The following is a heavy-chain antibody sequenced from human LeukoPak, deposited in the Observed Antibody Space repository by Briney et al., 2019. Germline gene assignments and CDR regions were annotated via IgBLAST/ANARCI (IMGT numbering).Heavy chain of an antibody. Sequence: GGSLRLSCAASGFAFSSYSMNWVRLAPGKGLEWVSSISSSSSYIYYADSVKGRFTISRDNAKNSLYLQMNSLRAEDTAVYYCARGSESPEMATITGDLDYWGQGTLVTVSS. CDR3: ARGSESPEMATITGDLDY. CDR1: GFAFSSYS. J-gene: IGHJ4*02. D-gene: IGHD5-24*01. CDR2: ISSSSSYI. V-gene: IGHV3-21*01.